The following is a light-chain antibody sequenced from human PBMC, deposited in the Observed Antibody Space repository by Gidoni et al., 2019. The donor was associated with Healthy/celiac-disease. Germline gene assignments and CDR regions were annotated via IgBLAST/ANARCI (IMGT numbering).Light chain of an antibody. J-gene: IGLJ3*02. CDR3: YSTDSSGNRWV. CDR1: ALPKKS. Sequence: SYELTQPPSVSVSPGQTARITCSGDALPKKSAYWYQQKSGQAPVLVIYEDSKRPSGLPERFSGSSSGTMATLTISGAQVEDEADYYCYSTDSSGNRWVFGGGTKLTVL. CDR2: EDS. V-gene: IGLV3-10*01.